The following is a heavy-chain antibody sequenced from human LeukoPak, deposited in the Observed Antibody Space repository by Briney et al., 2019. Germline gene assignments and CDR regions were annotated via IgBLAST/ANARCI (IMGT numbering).Heavy chain of an antibody. CDR1: GFTFTNAW. J-gene: IGHJ4*02. Sequence: GGSLRLSCAASGFTFTNAWMNWVRQAPGKGLEWVGRIKSKIDGGTTDYAAPVRGRFTISRDDSKNTLYLQMNSLKIEDTAVYYCNIDVCGGSYPFDYWGQGALVTVSS. D-gene: IGHD2-21*01. V-gene: IGHV3-15*01. CDR2: IKSKIDGGTT. CDR3: NIDVCGGSYPFDY.